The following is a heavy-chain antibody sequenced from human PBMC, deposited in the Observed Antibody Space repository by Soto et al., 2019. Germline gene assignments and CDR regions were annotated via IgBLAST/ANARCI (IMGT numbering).Heavy chain of an antibody. CDR3: ARTLYSSGPIFDY. Sequence: GGSLRLSYAASGFTFSTFWMHWVLQAPGKGLVWVSRSNSDGSSTSYADSVKGRFTISRDNAKTTLFLQMNSLRAEDTAVYFCARTLYSSGPIFDYWGQGTLVTVSS. J-gene: IGHJ4*02. CDR2: SNSDGSST. D-gene: IGHD5-18*01. V-gene: IGHV3-74*01. CDR1: GFTFSTFW.